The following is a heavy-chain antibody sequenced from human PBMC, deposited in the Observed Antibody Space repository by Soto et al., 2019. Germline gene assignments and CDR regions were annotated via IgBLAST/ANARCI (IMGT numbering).Heavy chain of an antibody. V-gene: IGHV4-30-2*01. CDR1: GGSISSGGYS. CDR3: ASERITSMGLWFDP. Sequence: QLQLQESGSGLVKPSQTLSLTCAVSGGSISSGGYSWSWIRQPPGKGLEWIGYIYHSGSTYYNPSLKSRVTISVDRSKNQFSLKLSSVTAADTAVYYCASERITSMGLWFDPWGQGTLVTVSS. CDR2: IYHSGST. D-gene: IGHD3-10*01. J-gene: IGHJ5*02.